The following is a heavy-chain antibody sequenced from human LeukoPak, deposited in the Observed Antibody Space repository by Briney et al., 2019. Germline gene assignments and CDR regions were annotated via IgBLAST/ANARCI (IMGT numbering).Heavy chain of an antibody. J-gene: IGHJ2*01. CDR2: ISSSGSSI. V-gene: IGHV3-48*03. CDR3: ARRFDL. CDR1: GFILSSYE. Sequence: PGGSLRLSCAASGFILSSYEMNWVRQAPGKGLEWVSYISSSGSSIFYPDSVKGRFTISRDSAKNSLYLRMNSLRAEDTAVYYCARRFDLWGRGTLVTVSS.